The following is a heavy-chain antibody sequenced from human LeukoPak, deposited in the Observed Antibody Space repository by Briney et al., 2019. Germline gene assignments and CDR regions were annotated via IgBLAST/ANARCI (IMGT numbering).Heavy chain of an antibody. Sequence: ASVKVSCKASGYTFASYDVNWVRQATGQGLEWMGWMNPNSGNTGYAQKFQGRVTITRNTSISTAYMELSSLRSEDTAVYYCARHYGGNSGDAFDIWGQGTMVTVSS. J-gene: IGHJ3*02. CDR3: ARHYGGNSGDAFDI. CDR1: GYTFASYD. CDR2: MNPNSGNT. D-gene: IGHD4-23*01. V-gene: IGHV1-8*03.